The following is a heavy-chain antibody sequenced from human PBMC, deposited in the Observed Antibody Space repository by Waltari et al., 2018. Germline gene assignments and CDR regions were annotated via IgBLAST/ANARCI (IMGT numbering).Heavy chain of an antibody. D-gene: IGHD3-3*01. V-gene: IGHV4-39*01. J-gene: IGHJ4*02. CDR2: IYYTGST. CDR3: ARQLWSGYFDRCDY. CDR1: GDSITNGRYS. Sequence: QVQLQESGPGLVKPSETLSLNCAVSGDSITNGRYSWAWVRQPHGKGLEWIGAIYYTGSTYYNPSLKSRVTISQHMSTNQFSLKLNSVSAADTAVYYCARQLWSGYFDRCDYWGQGTAVTVSS.